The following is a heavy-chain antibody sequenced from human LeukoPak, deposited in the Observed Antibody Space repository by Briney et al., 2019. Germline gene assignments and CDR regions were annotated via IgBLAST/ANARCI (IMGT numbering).Heavy chain of an antibody. CDR3: ASAFGRSMNY. D-gene: IGHD1-26*01. V-gene: IGHV3-7*02. CDR2: IKEDGSDK. Sequence: GGSLRLSCAASEFSFSNYWISWVRQAPGKGLEWVVYIKEDGSDKHHVDCVEGRSTISRDNAQHSLYLEMNSPIGEDRSIDYCASAFGRSMNYWGQGTLVTVSS. J-gene: IGHJ4*02. CDR1: EFSFSNYW.